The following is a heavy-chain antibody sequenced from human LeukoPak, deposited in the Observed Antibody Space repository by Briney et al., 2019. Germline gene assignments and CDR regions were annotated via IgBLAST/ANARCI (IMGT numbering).Heavy chain of an antibody. J-gene: IGHJ3*02. D-gene: IGHD2-15*01. Sequence: SETLSLTCTVSGGSINSYYWSWIRQPPGKGLEWIGYIYYSGSTNYNPSLKSRVTISVDTSNNKLSLKLTSLTAADTAVYYCVRHLPAGRPAFAIWGQGTMVTVSS. V-gene: IGHV4-59*08. CDR3: VRHLPAGRPAFAI. CDR2: IYYSGST. CDR1: GGSINSYY.